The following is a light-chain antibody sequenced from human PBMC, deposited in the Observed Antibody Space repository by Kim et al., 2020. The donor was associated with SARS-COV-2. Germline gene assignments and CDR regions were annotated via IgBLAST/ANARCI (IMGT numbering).Light chain of an antibody. CDR1: QSVSSSK. CDR3: QQYGSSPWT. Sequence: YPGERATLSCRASQSVSSSKLGWYQQKPGRAPRLLIYGASSRATGIPDRFSGSGSGTDFTLTISRLEPEDSAVYYCQQYGSSPWTFGQGTKVDIK. J-gene: IGKJ1*01. CDR2: GAS. V-gene: IGKV3-20*01.